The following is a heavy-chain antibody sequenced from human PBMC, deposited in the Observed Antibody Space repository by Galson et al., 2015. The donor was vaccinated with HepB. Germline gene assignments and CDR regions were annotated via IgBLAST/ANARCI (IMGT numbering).Heavy chain of an antibody. CDR1: GESFSGYY. J-gene: IGHJ4*02. CDR2: INHSGST. V-gene: IGHV4-34*01. CDR3: ARDFFWGPSGFTDY. D-gene: IGHD3-16*01. Sequence: SETLSLTCAVYGESFSGYYWSWIRQPPGQGLQWIGEINHSGSTNYNPSLKSRVTMSIDTSKNQFSLKLSSMTAADTAVYYCARDFFWGPSGFTDYGGRGPLVPVSS.